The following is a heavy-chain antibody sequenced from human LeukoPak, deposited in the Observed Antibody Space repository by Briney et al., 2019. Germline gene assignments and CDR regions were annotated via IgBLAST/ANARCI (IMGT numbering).Heavy chain of an antibody. CDR1: GGSISSGGYS. V-gene: IGHV4-30-2*01. J-gene: IGHJ3*02. Sequence: SQTLSLACAVSGGSISSGGYSWSWIRQRPGKGLEGIGYIYHSGSTYYNPSLKSRVTISVDRSKNQFSLKLSSVTAADTAVYYCARGPIAVAGFDAFDIWGQGTMVTVSS. D-gene: IGHD6-19*01. CDR3: ARGPIAVAGFDAFDI. CDR2: IYHSGST.